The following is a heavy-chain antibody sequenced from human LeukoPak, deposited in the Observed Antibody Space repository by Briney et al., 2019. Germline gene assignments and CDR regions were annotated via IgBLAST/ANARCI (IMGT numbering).Heavy chain of an antibody. Sequence: ASVKVSCKASGYTFTSYAMHWVRQAPGQRLEWMGWINAGNGNTKYSQKFQGRVTITRDTSASTAYMELSSLRSEDTAVYYCAGSSYYYDGSGYLDYWGQGTLVTVSS. CDR2: INAGNGNT. D-gene: IGHD3-22*01. CDR3: AGSSYYYDGSGYLDY. J-gene: IGHJ4*02. CDR1: GYTFTSYA. V-gene: IGHV1-3*01.